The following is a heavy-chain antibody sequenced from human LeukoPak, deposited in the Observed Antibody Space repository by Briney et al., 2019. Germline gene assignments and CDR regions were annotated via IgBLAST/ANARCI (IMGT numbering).Heavy chain of an antibody. J-gene: IGHJ4*02. CDR2: IYYSGST. V-gene: IGHV4-59*01. CDR3: AREFGSGYSL. CDR1: GGSINSGY. Sequence: SETLSLTCSVSGGSINSGYWSWIRLPPGKGLECIGYIYYSGSTNYNPSLKSRVTISVDTSKNQFSLKLTSVTAADTAVYYCAREFGSGYSLWGQGTLVTVSS. D-gene: IGHD3-22*01.